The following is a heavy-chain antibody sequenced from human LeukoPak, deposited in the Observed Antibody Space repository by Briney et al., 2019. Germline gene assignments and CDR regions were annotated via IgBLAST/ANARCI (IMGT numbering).Heavy chain of an antibody. CDR2: ISSSSSYI. Sequence: NAGGSLRLSCAASGFTFSTYWMNWVRQAPGKGLEWVSSISSSSSYIYYADSVKGRFTISRDNAKNSLYLQMNSLRAEDTAVYYCARDRHYYDSSGSDWGQGTLVTVSS. CDR3: ARDRHYYDSSGSD. J-gene: IGHJ4*02. V-gene: IGHV3-21*01. CDR1: GFTFSTYW. D-gene: IGHD3-22*01.